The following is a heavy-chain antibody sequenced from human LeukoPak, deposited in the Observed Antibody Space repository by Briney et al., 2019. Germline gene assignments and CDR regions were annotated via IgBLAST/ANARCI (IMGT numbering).Heavy chain of an antibody. D-gene: IGHD6-19*01. CDR1: GGSISSDSYY. CDR2: IYYSGST. V-gene: IGHV4-39*01. J-gene: IGHJ4*02. CDR3: ASLAVAGLSGGY. Sequence: RASETLSLTCTVSGGSISSDSYYWAWIRQPPGKGLEWIASIYYSGSTYYNPPLKSRVTISVDTSRNQFSLKLSSVTAADTAVYYCASLAVAGLSGGYWGQGTLVIVSS.